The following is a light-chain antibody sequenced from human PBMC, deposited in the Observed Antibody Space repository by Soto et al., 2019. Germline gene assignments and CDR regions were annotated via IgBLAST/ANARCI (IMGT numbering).Light chain of an antibody. V-gene: IGKV1-5*01. J-gene: IGKJ1*01. CDR3: QQYNSYSPWT. CDR1: QSISSW. Sequence: DIQMTQSTSTLSASVGDRVTITCRASQSISSWLAWYQQKPGKAPKLLIYDASSLESGAPSRFSGSGSGTEFTLTISSLQPDDFATYYCQQYNSYSPWTFGQGTKVDI. CDR2: DAS.